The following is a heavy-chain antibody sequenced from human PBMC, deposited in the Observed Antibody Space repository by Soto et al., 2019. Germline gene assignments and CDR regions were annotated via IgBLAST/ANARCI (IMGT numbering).Heavy chain of an antibody. V-gene: IGHV3-30-3*01. Sequence: GGSLRLSCAASGFTFSNYALHWVRQAPGKGLEWVALISSDGSNKYYTDSVKGRFTISRDNSKNTLYLQMSSLRDEDTAVYHCARGYRIIDYWGQGTLVTVSS. CDR3: ARGYRIIDY. CDR1: GFTFSNYA. CDR2: ISSDGSNK. D-gene: IGHD3-16*02. J-gene: IGHJ4*02.